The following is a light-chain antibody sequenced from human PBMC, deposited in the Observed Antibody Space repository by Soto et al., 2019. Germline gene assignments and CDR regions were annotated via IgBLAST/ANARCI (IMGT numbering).Light chain of an antibody. V-gene: IGLV1-44*01. CDR1: SSNIGSNT. CDR2: SNN. J-gene: IGLJ2*01. Sequence: QSALTQPPSASGTPGQRITISCSASSSNIGSNTVNWYQQLPGTAPKLVIYSNNQRPSGVPDRFSGSKSGTSASLAISGLQSEDEADYYCVAWDDSLNGYVVFGGGTKVTVL. CDR3: VAWDDSLNGYVV.